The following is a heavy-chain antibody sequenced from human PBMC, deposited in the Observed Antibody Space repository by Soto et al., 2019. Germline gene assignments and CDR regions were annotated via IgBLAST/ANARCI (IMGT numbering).Heavy chain of an antibody. CDR2: IVPIYRTA. V-gene: IGHV1-69*01. J-gene: IGHJ4*02. CDR1: GGTFSSYR. CDR3: VRDCEANVSSS. Sequence: QVQLVQSGAEVRKTGSSVKVSCRASGGTFSSYRFNWVRQAPGQGLEWMGGIVPIYRTADYPVDFQDRVTITAKDSARPVYLEVRSLKPRDTAVYYCVRDCEANVSSSWGQGTLVTVSS. D-gene: IGHD6-13*01.